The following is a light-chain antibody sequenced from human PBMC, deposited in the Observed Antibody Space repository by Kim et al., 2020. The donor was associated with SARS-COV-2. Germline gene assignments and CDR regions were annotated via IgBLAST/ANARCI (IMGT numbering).Light chain of an antibody. CDR2: WAS. CDR1: QTVLCSSDNKNF. V-gene: IGKV4-1*01. J-gene: IGKJ1*01. Sequence: ATIKCKSSQTVLCSSDNKNFLAWYQQKPGQSPKLLINWASTRDSGVPDRFSGSGSGTDFTLTISSLQAEDVAVYYCQQYCSNPRTFGQGTKVDIK. CDR3: QQYCSNPRT.